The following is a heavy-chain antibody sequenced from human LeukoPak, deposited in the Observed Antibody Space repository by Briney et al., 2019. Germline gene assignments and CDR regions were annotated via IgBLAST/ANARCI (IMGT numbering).Heavy chain of an antibody. J-gene: IGHJ4*02. Sequence: PGGSLRVSCAASGFTFSSYGMHWVRQAPGKGLEWVAVISYDGSNKYYADSVKGRFTISRDNSKNTLYLQMNSLRAEDTAVYYCAKDSYGYGGFDYWGQGTLVTVSS. CDR3: AKDSYGYGGFDY. V-gene: IGHV3-30*18. CDR1: GFTFSSYG. D-gene: IGHD5-18*01. CDR2: ISYDGSNK.